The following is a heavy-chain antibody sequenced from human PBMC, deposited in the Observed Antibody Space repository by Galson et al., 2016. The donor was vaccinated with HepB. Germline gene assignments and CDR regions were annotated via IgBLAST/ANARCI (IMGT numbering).Heavy chain of an antibody. CDR3: ARGVGYGDYTFDV. D-gene: IGHD4-17*01. J-gene: IGHJ3*01. CDR2: IRSDGSIS. Sequence: SLRLSCAASGFTFRGYGMHWVCQAPGKGLEWVALIRSDGSISYYADSVKGRFTISRDSSKNTLDLQMNSLRPEDTAVYYCARGVGYGDYTFDVWGQGTMVIVSS. V-gene: IGHV3-33*01. CDR1: GFTFRGYG.